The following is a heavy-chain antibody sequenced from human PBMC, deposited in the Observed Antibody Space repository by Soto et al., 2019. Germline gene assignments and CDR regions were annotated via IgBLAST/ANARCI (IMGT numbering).Heavy chain of an antibody. D-gene: IGHD2-21*01. J-gene: IGHJ6*02. CDR3: ARGVVEIRAVGYYYYAMDA. Sequence: QVQMVQSGAEVKKPGTSAKVSCKAAAGTFSSYSITWVRQAPGQGLEWMGGIIPMFGTANYAQKFQDRVTITADQSTRTAYMELSSLRSEDTAVYYCARGVVEIRAVGYYYYAMDAWGQGTTVTVSS. CDR2: IIPMFGTA. V-gene: IGHV1-69*19. CDR1: AGTFSSYS.